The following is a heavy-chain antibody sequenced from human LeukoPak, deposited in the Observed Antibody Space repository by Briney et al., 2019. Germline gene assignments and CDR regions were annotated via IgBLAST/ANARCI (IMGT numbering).Heavy chain of an antibody. J-gene: IGHJ3*02. Sequence: PGGSLRLSCAASGFTFTTNAMSWVRQAPGKGLEWVSAVSGSGGDTYYAGSVKGRFTISRDNSKNTLYLQMYSLRAEDTAVYFCAKELIIQPTGTVAFDIWGQGTMVAVSS. CDR1: GFTFTTNA. V-gene: IGHV3-23*01. CDR3: AKELIIQPTGTVAFDI. D-gene: IGHD1-1*01. CDR2: VSGSGGDT.